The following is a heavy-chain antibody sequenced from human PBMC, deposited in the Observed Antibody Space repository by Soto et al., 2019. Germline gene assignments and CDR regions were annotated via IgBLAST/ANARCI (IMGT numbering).Heavy chain of an antibody. CDR3: VRDSHGDY. CDR2: IDGDEDSTT. CDR1: GFTFNSYW. Sequence: EVQLVESGGGLVQPGGSLRLSCAASGFTFNSYWMQWVRHAPGKGLEWVSRIDGDEDSTTNYADSVKGRFTISSDNVKNRLYLQINRLRAEDTAVYFCVRDSHGDYWGQGTLVTVSS. J-gene: IGHJ4*02. V-gene: IGHV3-74*01.